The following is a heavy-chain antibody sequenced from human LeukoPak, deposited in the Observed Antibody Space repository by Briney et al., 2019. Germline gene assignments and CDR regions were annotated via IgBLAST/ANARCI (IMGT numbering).Heavy chain of an antibody. J-gene: IGHJ4*02. V-gene: IGHV3-30*02. CDR2: IQNDGSNE. CDR1: GFTFSSYG. Sequence: GGSLRLSCAASGFTFSSYGMHWVRQAPGKGLEWVAYIQNDGSNEQYADSVKGRFSISRDSSKNILYLQMNSLRADDTAVYYCARDSSMLRGPLVIYYFDFWGQGTLVTVSS. CDR3: ARDSSMLRGPLVIYYFDF. D-gene: IGHD3-10*01.